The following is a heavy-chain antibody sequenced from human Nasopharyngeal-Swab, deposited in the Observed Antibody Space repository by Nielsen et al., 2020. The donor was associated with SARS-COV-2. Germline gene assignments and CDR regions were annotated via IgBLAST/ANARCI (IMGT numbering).Heavy chain of an antibody. CDR3: TTETIRFLELLLFDY. J-gene: IGHJ4*02. CDR2: IKSKTDGGTI. Sequence: ESLKISCAASGFTFSNAWMGWVRQAPGKGLEWVGRIKSKTDGGTIDYAAPVKGRFTISRDDSKNTLYLQMNSLKTEDTAVYYCTTETIRFLELLLFDYWGQGTLVTVSS. D-gene: IGHD3-3*01. CDR1: GFTFSNAW. V-gene: IGHV3-15*01.